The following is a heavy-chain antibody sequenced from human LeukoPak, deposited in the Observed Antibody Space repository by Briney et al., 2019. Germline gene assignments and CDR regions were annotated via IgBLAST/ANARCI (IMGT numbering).Heavy chain of an antibody. J-gene: IGHJ4*02. CDR1: GYTFTSYY. V-gene: IGHV1-46*01. D-gene: IGHD1-26*01. CDR3: ARDSYSGRRVGATTVVY. CDR2: INPSGGST. Sequence: GASVKVSCKASGYTFTSYYMHWVRQAPGQGLEWMGIINPSGGSTSYAQKFQGRVTMTRDMSTSTVYMELSGLRSEDTAVYYCARDSYSGRRVGATTVVYWGQGTLVTVSS.